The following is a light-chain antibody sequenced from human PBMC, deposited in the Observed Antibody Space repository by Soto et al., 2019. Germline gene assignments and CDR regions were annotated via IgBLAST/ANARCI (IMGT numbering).Light chain of an antibody. V-gene: IGKV1-5*03. J-gene: IGKJ5*01. Sequence: IQMTQSPSTLSASVGDRVTITGRASQSISSWLAWYQQKPGKAPKLLIYKASSLESGVPSRFSGSGTGTEFTLTISSLQPDDFAVYYCQQYDNSPITFGQGTRLEI. CDR1: QSISSW. CDR3: QQYDNSPIT. CDR2: KAS.